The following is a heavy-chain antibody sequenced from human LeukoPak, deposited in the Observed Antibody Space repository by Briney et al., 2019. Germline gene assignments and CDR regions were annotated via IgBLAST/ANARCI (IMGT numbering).Heavy chain of an antibody. V-gene: IGHV1-24*01. Sequence: ASVKVSCKVSGYTLTELSMHWVRQAPGKGLEWMGGFDPEDGETIYAQKFQGRVTMTEDTSTDTAYMELSSLRSEDTAVYYCAADATRNYDFWSGYYRDWGQGTLVTVSS. CDR1: GYTLTELS. CDR2: FDPEDGET. J-gene: IGHJ4*02. CDR3: AADATRNYDFWSGYYRD. D-gene: IGHD3-3*01.